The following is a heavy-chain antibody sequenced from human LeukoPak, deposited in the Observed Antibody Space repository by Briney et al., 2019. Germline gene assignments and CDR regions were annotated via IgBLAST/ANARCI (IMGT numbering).Heavy chain of an antibody. D-gene: IGHD3-10*01. CDR3: ARVTFNYFGSVDAFVI. Sequence: GGSLRLSCAASGFTVSSNYMSWVRQAPGKGLELVSIIFSDGSTYYADSVKGRLTIARDNSKNTLYLQINSLRAEDRAVYYCARVTFNYFGSVDAFVIWGQGTMVTVSS. J-gene: IGHJ3*02. CDR1: GFTVSSNY. CDR2: IFSDGST. V-gene: IGHV3-66*01.